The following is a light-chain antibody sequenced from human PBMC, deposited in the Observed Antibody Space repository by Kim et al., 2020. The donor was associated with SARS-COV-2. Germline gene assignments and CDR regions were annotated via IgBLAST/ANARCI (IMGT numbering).Light chain of an antibody. CDR3: QQYNNWPWT. Sequence: VSPGETASLSCRASQRVSSNLASYQQRPGQAPRLLIYGASTRATGIPARCSGGGSGTEFTLTISGLQSEDFAVYYCQQYNNWPWTFGQGTKVDIK. V-gene: IGKV3-15*01. CDR2: GAS. J-gene: IGKJ1*01. CDR1: QRVSSN.